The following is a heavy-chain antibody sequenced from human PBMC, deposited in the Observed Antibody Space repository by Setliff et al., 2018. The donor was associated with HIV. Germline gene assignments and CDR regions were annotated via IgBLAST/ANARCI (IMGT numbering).Heavy chain of an antibody. D-gene: IGHD3-10*02. Sequence: PGGSLRLSCAASGFTFSNYWMHWVRQAPGKGLEWVSGVSGSGGFTSYADSVKGRFTISSHNSKNTLYLQMSSLRVEDTAVYYCVKVSRGTVVRGVILVGYFDYWGQGTLVTVSS. J-gene: IGHJ4*02. V-gene: IGHV3-23*01. CDR1: GFTFSNYW. CDR3: VKVSRGTVVRGVILVGYFDY. CDR2: VSGSGGFT.